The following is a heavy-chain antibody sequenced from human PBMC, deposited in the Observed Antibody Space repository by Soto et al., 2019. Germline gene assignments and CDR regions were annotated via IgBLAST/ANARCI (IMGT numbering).Heavy chain of an antibody. J-gene: IGHJ4*02. Sequence: QVQLVQSGAEVKKPGSSVKVSCKAFGGTFSTYAVSWVRQAPGQGLEWVGGIIPSTGSTNHAQKFQGRVTITAAESTRTVYMELTSLRSDDTAAYYCARGGSSSDYWGQGTLVTVSS. CDR3: ARGGSSSDY. V-gene: IGHV1-69*12. CDR2: IIPSTGST. CDR1: GGTFSTYA. D-gene: IGHD6-13*01.